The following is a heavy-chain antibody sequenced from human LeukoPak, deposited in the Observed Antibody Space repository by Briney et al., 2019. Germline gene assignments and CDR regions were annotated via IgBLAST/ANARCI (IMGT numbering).Heavy chain of an antibody. CDR2: IYTSGST. V-gene: IGHV4-61*02. J-gene: IGHJ5*02. D-gene: IGHD3-10*01. CDR3: ARDLGAYGSGSYDA. Sequence: PSQTLSLTCTVSGDSISSGSSYWSWLRQPAGTGLEWIGRIYTSGSTNYNPSLKSRVTISVDTSKNQFSLMLSSVTAADTAVYYCARDLGAYGSGSYDAWGQGTLVTVSS. CDR1: GDSISSGSSY.